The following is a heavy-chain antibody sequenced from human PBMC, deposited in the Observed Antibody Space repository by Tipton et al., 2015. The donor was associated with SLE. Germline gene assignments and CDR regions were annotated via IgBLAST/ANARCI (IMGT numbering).Heavy chain of an antibody. V-gene: IGHV4-4*07. CDR2: IYARGGT. CDR1: GGSISNHY. D-gene: IGHD6-13*01. Sequence: TLSLTCTVSGGSISNHYWSWIRQPAGKGLEWIGRIYARGGTNYNPSLKSRVTISVDTSKNQFSLKLSSVTAADTAVYYCARVRIAAAVHYYYYYMDVWGKGTTVTVSS. CDR3: ARVRIAAAVHYYYYYMDV. J-gene: IGHJ6*03.